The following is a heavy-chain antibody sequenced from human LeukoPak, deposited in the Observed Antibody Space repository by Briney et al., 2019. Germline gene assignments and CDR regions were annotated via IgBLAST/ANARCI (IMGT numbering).Heavy chain of an antibody. Sequence: SETLSLTCAVYGGTFSGYYWSWIRQPPGKGLEWIGEINHSGSTNYNPSLKSRVTISVDTSKNQFSLKLSSVTAADTAVYYCARMYNWNYLLDPWGQGTLVTVSS. CDR3: ARMYNWNYLLDP. CDR2: INHSGST. CDR1: GGTFSGYY. J-gene: IGHJ5*02. D-gene: IGHD1-7*01. V-gene: IGHV4-34*01.